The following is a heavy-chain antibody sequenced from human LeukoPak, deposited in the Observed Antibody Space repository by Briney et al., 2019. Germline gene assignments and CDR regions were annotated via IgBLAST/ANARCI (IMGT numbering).Heavy chain of an antibody. J-gene: IGHJ4*02. CDR3: PTPSSLRYGSGSPDY. CDR1: GFTFSDYD. V-gene: IGHV3-13*01. D-gene: IGHD3-10*01. CDR2: IGTAGDT. Sequence: GGSLRLSCAASGFTFSDYDMHWVRQATGKGLEWVSAIGTAGDTYYTGSVKGRFTISRENAKNSLYLQMNSLRAGDTAVYYCPTPSSLRYGSGSPDYWGQGTLVTVSS.